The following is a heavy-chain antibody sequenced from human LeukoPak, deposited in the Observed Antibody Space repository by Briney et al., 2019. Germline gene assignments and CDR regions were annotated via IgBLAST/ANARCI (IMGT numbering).Heavy chain of an antibody. CDR2: IYYSGST. V-gene: IGHV4-59*01. CDR1: GASISLYY. CDR3: ALDSSGWSDDSFDI. J-gene: IGHJ3*02. D-gene: IGHD6-13*01. Sequence: SSETLSLTCTVSGASISLYYWSWIRQPPGKGLEWIGHIYYSGSTNYNPSLKSRVTMSIDTSKNQFSLNLNSVTAADTAVYYCALDSSGWSDDSFDIWGQGTMVTVSS.